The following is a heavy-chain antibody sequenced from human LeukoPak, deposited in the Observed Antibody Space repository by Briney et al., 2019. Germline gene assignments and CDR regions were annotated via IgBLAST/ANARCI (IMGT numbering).Heavy chain of an antibody. V-gene: IGHV3-49*04. CDR1: GFTFGDYA. J-gene: IGHJ4*02. CDR2: IRSKAYSGTT. D-gene: IGHD3-10*01. Sequence: GGSPRLSCTASGFTFGDYAMSWVRQAPGKGLEWVGFIRSKAYSGTTEYAASVKGRFTISRDDSKSIAHLQMNSLKTEDTAVYYCARDRDLLHLDYWGQGTLVTVSS. CDR3: ARDRDLLHLDY.